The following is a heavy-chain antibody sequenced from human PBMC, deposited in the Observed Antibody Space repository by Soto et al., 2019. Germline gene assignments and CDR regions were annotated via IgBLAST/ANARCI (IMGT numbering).Heavy chain of an antibody. CDR2: TYYRSKWYN. D-gene: IGHD3-3*01. CDR3: ARANITIFGVVTLYYYYYYAMDV. CDR1: GDSVSSKSNT. Sequence: QSLARTCVRSGDSVSSKSNTWNWIRQSPSRGLEWLGRTYYRSKWYNDYAVSVKSRITINPDTSKNQFSLQLNSVTPEDTAVYYCARANITIFGVVTLYYYYYYAMDVWGQGTTVTGS. J-gene: IGHJ6*02. V-gene: IGHV6-1*01.